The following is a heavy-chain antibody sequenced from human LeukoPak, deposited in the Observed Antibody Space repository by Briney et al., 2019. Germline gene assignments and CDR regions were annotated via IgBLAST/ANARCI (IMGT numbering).Heavy chain of an antibody. CDR1: GGSISSTTYY. CDR3: ARVPYYYDSSGYGLDY. V-gene: IGHV4-30-4*01. J-gene: IGHJ4*02. D-gene: IGHD3-22*01. CDR2: IYYSGST. Sequence: SETLSLTCIVSGGSISSTTYYWGWIRQPPGKGLEWIGYIYYSGSTYYNPSLKSRVTISVDTSKNQFSLKLSSVTAADTAVYYCARVPYYYDSSGYGLDYWGQGTLVTVSS.